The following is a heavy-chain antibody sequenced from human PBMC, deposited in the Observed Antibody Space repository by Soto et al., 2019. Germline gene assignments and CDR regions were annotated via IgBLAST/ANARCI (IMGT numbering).Heavy chain of an antibody. J-gene: IGHJ4*02. CDR2: ISAYNGNT. CDR3: ARDEDSSGYKFDY. CDR1: GYTFTSYG. D-gene: IGHD3-22*01. V-gene: IGHV1-18*01. Sequence: ASVKVSCKASGYTFTSYGISWVRQAPGQRLEWMRWISAYNGNTNYAQKLQGRVTMTTDTSTSTAYKELRSLRSDDTAVYYCARDEDSSGYKFDYWGQGTLVTVSS.